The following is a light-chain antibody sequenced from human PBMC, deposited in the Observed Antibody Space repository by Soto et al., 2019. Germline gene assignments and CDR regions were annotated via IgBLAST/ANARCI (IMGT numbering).Light chain of an antibody. CDR1: QGISSA. J-gene: IGKJ2*01. V-gene: IGKV1D-13*01. CDR2: EAS. CDR3: LQDYNYPYT. Sequence: AIQLTQSPSSLSASVGDRVTITCRASQGISSALAWYQQKPGKAPKLLIYEASILQSGVPSRFSGSGSGTEFTLTISSLQPEDFATYYCLQDYNYPYTFGQGTKLEIK.